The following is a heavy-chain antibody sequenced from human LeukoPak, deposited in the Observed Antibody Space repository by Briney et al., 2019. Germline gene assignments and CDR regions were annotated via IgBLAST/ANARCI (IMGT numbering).Heavy chain of an antibody. CDR2: INHSGST. J-gene: IGHJ5*02. CDR3: ARGRWIVVVPAAITIPPFDP. V-gene: IGHV4-34*01. Sequence: PSETLSLTCAVYGGSFSGYYWSWIRQPPGKGLEWIGGINHSGSTNYNPSLKSRLTISVDTSKNQFSLKLSSVTAADTAVYYCARGRWIVVVPAAITIPPFDPWGQGTLVTVSS. CDR1: GGSFSGYY. D-gene: IGHD2-2*02.